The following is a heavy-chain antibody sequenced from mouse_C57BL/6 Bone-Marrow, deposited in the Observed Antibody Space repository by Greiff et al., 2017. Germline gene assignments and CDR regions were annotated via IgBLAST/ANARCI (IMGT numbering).Heavy chain of an antibody. CDR1: GFSFSDYY. CDR2: INYDGSST. CDR3: ARDPITTVVARYWYFDV. D-gene: IGHD1-1*01. Sequence: EVKLMESERGLVQPGRSLTLSCTVSGFSFSDYYMAWVRQVPEKGLEWVANINYDGSSTYYLASLKRRFIISRDNAKNILYLQMCSLKSKDTAAYYWARDPITTVVARYWYFDVWGTGTTVTVSA. V-gene: IGHV5-16*01. J-gene: IGHJ1*03.